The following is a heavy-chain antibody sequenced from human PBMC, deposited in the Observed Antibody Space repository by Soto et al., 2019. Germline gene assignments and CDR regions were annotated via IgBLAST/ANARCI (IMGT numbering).Heavy chain of an antibody. D-gene: IGHD2-8*01. CDR2: INPKSGGT. Sequence: ASVKVSCKASGYSFTDYHIHWVRQAPGQGLEWLGRINPKSGGTSTAQKFQGWVTMTTDTSISTASMELIRLRSDDTAIYYCARGDSTDCSNGVCSFFYNHDMDVWGQGTTVTVSS. V-gene: IGHV1-2*04. CDR3: ARGDSTDCSNGVCSFFYNHDMDV. CDR1: GYSFTDYH. J-gene: IGHJ6*02.